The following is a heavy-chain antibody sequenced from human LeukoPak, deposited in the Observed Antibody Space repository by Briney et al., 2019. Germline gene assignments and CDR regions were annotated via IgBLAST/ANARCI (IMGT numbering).Heavy chain of an antibody. CDR3: ARASWISSADAVW. CDR1: GFTFGSYA. Sequence: PGGSLRLSCAASGFTFGSYAMYWVRQAPGKGLEWVSGISGSGGSTFYADYVKGRFTISRDNSENTVYLQMNSLRVDDTAVYYCARASWISSADAVWWGQGTLVTVSS. J-gene: IGHJ4*02. D-gene: IGHD2-2*03. V-gene: IGHV3-23*01. CDR2: ISGSGGST.